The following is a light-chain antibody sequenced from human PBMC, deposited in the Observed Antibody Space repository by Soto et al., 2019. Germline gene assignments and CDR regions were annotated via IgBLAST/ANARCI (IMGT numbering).Light chain of an antibody. Sequence: EIVMTQSPPALSVSPGERATLSCRASQSITTNVAWFQQKPGQAPSLLIFRASVRAGGVPARFSGSGSGTEFTLTINSLQSEDFAVYFCHQYENWPKTFGQGTKVDIK. V-gene: IGKV3-15*01. CDR3: HQYENWPKT. J-gene: IGKJ1*01. CDR2: RAS. CDR1: QSITTN.